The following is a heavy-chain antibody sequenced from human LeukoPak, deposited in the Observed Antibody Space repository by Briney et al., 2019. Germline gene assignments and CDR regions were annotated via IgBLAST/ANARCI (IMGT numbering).Heavy chain of an antibody. V-gene: IGHV4-59*08. CDR1: GGSIRSYY. Sequence: SETLSLTCTVSGGSIRSYYWSWIRQPPGKGLEWIGYMYYRGNTNYNPSLKSRVTISIDTSKNQFSLRLNSVTATDTAVYYCARLNKPGWFDPWGQGTLVTVFS. CDR3: ARLNKPGWFDP. J-gene: IGHJ5*02. CDR2: MYYRGNT. D-gene: IGHD1-14*01.